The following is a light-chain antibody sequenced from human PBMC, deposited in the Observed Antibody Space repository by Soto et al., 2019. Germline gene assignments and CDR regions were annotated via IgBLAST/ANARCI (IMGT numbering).Light chain of an antibody. Sequence: DLQMTQSPSTLSGSVGDRVTITCRASQTISSWLAWYQQKPGKAPKLLIYKASTLKSGVPSRFSGSGSGTEFTLTISSLQPDDFATYYCQHYNSYSEAFGQGMKVDIK. CDR1: QTISSW. CDR2: KAS. J-gene: IGKJ1*01. CDR3: QHYNSYSEA. V-gene: IGKV1-5*03.